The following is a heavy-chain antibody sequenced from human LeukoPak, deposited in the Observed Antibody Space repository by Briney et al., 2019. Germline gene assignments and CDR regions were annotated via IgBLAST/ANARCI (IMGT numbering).Heavy chain of an antibody. CDR3: AHSVVRGRSPPFDY. J-gene: IGHJ4*02. D-gene: IGHD3-10*01. Sequence: ESGPTLVKPTQTLTLTCTFSGFSLSTTEVGVGWIRQPPGKALEWLALIYWDDDKRYIPSLKRRLTITKDTSKNQVVLTITNMDPVDTATYYCAHSVVRGRSPPFDYWGQGTLVTVSS. V-gene: IGHV2-5*02. CDR2: IYWDDDK. CDR1: GFSLSTTEVG.